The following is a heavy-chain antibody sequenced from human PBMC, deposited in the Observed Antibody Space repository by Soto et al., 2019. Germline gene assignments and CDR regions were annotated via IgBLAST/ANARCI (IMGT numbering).Heavy chain of an antibody. Sequence: SGPTLVNPTQTLTLTCTFSGFSLSTSGMCVSWIRQPPGKALEWLALIDWDDDKYYSTSLKTRLTISKDASKNQVVLTMTNMDPVDTATYYCARTPRAGYYYYGMDVWGQGTTVTVSS. CDR3: ARTPRAGYYYYGMDV. CDR2: IDWDDDK. CDR1: GFSLSTSGMC. V-gene: IGHV2-70*01. J-gene: IGHJ6*02.